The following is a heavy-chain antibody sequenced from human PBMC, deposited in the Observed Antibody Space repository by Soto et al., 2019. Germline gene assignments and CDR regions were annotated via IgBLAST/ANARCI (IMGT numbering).Heavy chain of an antibody. CDR2: MNPNSGNT. J-gene: IGHJ5*02. D-gene: IGHD4-17*01. CDR3: ARGDPGAGDYVGQFDP. V-gene: IGHV1-8*01. Sequence: QVQLVQSGAEVKKPGASVKVSCKASGYTFTSYDINWVRQATGQGLEWMGWMNPNSGNTGYAQKFQGRVTMTRNTSRSTTHMKLRSLRSEDTAVYYCARGDPGAGDYVGQFDPWGQGTLVTVSS. CDR1: GYTFTSYD.